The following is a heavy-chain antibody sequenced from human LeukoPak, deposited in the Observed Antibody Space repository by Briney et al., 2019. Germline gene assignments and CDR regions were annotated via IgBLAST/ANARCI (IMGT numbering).Heavy chain of an antibody. Sequence: PSETLSLTCTVSGGSISSYYWSWIRQPPGKGLEWIGYIYYSGSTNYSPSLKSRVTISVDTSKNQFSLKLSSVTAADTAVYYCARSRTYSSSWYYWGQGTLVTVSS. V-gene: IGHV4-59*12. CDR1: GGSISSYY. D-gene: IGHD6-13*01. CDR2: IYYSGST. CDR3: ARSRTYSSSWYY. J-gene: IGHJ4*02.